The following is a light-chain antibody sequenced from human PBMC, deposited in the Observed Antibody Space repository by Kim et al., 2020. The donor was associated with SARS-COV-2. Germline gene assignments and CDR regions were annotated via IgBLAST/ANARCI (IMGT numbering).Light chain of an antibody. CDR2: GNS. Sequence: VTIACTGSSSNIGAGYDVHWYQQLPGAAPKLLIYGNSNRPSGVPDRFSGSKSGTSASLAITGLQAEDEADYYCQSYDSSLSGSVVFGGGTQLTVL. J-gene: IGLJ2*01. CDR3: QSYDSSLSGSVV. V-gene: IGLV1-40*01. CDR1: SSNIGAGYD.